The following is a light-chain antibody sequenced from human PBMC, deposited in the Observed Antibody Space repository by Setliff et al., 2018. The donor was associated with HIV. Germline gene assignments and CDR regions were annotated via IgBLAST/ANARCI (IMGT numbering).Light chain of an antibody. Sequence: QSVLPQSPSVSGTPGQRVTISCSGSNSNIGTTTVNWYQRLPGAAPKLLIYTNSHRPSGVPDRFSGPKSGTSASLAISGLQSEDEAEYYCASWDDSLKVYVFGSGTKVTVL. CDR1: NSNIGTTT. CDR2: TNS. V-gene: IGLV1-44*01. J-gene: IGLJ1*01. CDR3: ASWDDSLKVYV.